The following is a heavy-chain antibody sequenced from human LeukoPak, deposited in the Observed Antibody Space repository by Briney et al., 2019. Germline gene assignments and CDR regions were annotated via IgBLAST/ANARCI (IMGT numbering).Heavy chain of an antibody. J-gene: IGHJ4*02. CDR2: IKQDGSEK. V-gene: IGHV3-7*01. CDR3: ARDQYSYAHAAH. CDR1: GFTFSRFW. Sequence: PGGSLRLSCAASGFTFSRFWMSWVRQAPGKGLEWVANIKQDGSEKYYVDSVKGRFTISRDNAKNSLYLQMNSLRAEDTAVYYCARDQYSYAHAAHWGQGTLVTVSS. D-gene: IGHD5-18*01.